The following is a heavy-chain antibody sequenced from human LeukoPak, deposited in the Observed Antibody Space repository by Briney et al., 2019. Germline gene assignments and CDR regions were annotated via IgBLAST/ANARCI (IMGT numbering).Heavy chain of an antibody. CDR2: IYYSGST. V-gene: IGHV4-59*08. CDR1: GGSISSYY. Sequence: SETLSLTCTVSGGSISSYYWSWIRQPPGKGLEWIGYIYYSGSTNYNPSLKSRVTISVDTSKNQFSLKLTSVTAADTAVYYCARQRSTYGDYFDYWGQGTLVTVSS. J-gene: IGHJ4*02. D-gene: IGHD4-17*01. CDR3: ARQRSTYGDYFDY.